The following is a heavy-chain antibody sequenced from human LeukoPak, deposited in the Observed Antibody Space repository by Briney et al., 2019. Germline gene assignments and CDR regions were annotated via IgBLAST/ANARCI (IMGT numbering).Heavy chain of an antibody. CDR2: IIPVLGIA. V-gene: IGHV1-69*02. J-gene: IGHJ4*02. D-gene: IGHD7-27*01. CDR3: ARASTWGSFDY. Sequence: SVKVPCKASGGTFSSYTISWVRQAPGQGLEWMGRIIPVLGIANYAQKFQGRVTITADKSTSTAYMELSSLRSEDTAVYYCARASTWGSFDYWGQGTLVTVSS. CDR1: GGTFSSYT.